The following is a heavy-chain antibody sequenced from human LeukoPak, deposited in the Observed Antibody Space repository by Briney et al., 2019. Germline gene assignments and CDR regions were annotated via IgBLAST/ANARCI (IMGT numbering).Heavy chain of an antibody. D-gene: IGHD6-19*01. CDR1: GGTFSSYT. CDR2: IIPIPGIA. V-gene: IGHV1-69*04. J-gene: IGHJ4*02. CDR3: ARDVAVAGSFDH. Sequence: SVKVSCKASGGTFSSYTISWVRQAPGQGLEWMGRIIPIPGIANYAQKFQGRVTITADKSTSTAYMELSSLRSEDTAVYYCARDVAVAGSFDHWGQGTLVTVSS.